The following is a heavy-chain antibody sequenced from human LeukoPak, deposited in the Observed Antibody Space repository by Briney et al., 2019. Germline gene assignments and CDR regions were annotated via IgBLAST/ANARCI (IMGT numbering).Heavy chain of an antibody. CDR1: GYTFTSYW. CDR2: IYPDDSDT. CDR3: ARSDSSSPDTFDI. V-gene: IGHV5-51*01. Sequence: GESLKISCKGSGYTFTSYWIGRVRQMPGKGLGWMGLIYPDDSDTRYSPSFQGQVSISADKSITTAYLQWSSLQASDTGMYYCARSDSSSPDTFDIWGQGTLVIVSS. J-gene: IGHJ3*02. D-gene: IGHD6-13*01.